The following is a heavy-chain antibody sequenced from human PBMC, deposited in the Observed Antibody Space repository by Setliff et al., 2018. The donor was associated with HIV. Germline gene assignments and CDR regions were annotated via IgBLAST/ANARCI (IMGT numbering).Heavy chain of an antibody. Sequence: PSETLSLTCAVYGGSFNGYFWSWIRQPPGKGLEWIGEINHRGSTTYNPSLKSRVTISEDTSKKQFSLKLNSVTAADTGVYFCARLNGATHDGFDIWGQGTKVTVSS. CDR1: GGSFNGYF. J-gene: IGHJ3*02. CDR2: INHRGST. D-gene: IGHD2-8*01. V-gene: IGHV4-34*01. CDR3: ARLNGATHDGFDI.